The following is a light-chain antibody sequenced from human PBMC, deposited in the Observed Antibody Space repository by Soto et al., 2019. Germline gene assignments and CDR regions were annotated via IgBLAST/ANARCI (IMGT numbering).Light chain of an antibody. J-gene: IGKJ1*01. Sequence: EIVMTQSPATPSVSPGERATLSCRASQSVSSTLAWYQQKPGQAPRLLIYGASARATGFPARFSASGSGTEFTLTISSLQSEDFAVYYCQQYNNWPWTFGRGTKVDIK. CDR1: QSVSST. CDR2: GAS. CDR3: QQYNNWPWT. V-gene: IGKV3-15*01.